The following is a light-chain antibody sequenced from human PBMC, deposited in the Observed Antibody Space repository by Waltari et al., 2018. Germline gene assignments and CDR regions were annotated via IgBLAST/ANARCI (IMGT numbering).Light chain of an antibody. CDR3: LLFYSCARV. CDR2: DTT. J-gene: IGLJ3*02. Sequence: ALVTQQPSLTVSPGGTVTPTCGSIPGAVPRGHFPYWFQQKPGQAPRTVNYDTTNIHPWTPARFSGSFLGGKAALTLSGAQPEDEAEYYCLLFYSCARVFGGGTKLTVL. CDR1: PGAVPRGHF. V-gene: IGLV7-46*01.